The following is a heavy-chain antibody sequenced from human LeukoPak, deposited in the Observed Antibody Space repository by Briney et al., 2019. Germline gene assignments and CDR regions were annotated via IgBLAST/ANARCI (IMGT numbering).Heavy chain of an antibody. Sequence: SVKVSCKASGFTFTSSAMQWVRQARGQRLEWIGWIVVGSGNTNYAQKFQERVTITRDMSTSTAYMELSSLRSEDTAVYYCVRVGITIFGVVPGYYYGMDVWGQGTTVTVSS. V-gene: IGHV1-58*02. CDR2: IVVGSGNT. CDR3: VRVGITIFGVVPGYYYGMDV. J-gene: IGHJ6*02. D-gene: IGHD3-3*01. CDR1: GFTFTSSA.